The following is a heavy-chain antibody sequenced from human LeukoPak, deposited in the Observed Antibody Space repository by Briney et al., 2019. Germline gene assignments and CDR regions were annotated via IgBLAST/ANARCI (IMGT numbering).Heavy chain of an antibody. CDR3: ARQVDYYDSSGSRTYYFDY. CDR2: IYYSGST. V-gene: IGHV4-39*01. CDR1: GGSISSSSYY. D-gene: IGHD3-22*01. J-gene: IGHJ4*02. Sequence: SETLSLTCTVSGGSISSSSYYWGWIRQPPGKGLEWIGSIYYSGSTYYNPSLKSRVTISVDTSKNQFSLKLSSVTAADTAVYYCARQVDYYDSSGSRTYYFDYWGQGTLVTVSP.